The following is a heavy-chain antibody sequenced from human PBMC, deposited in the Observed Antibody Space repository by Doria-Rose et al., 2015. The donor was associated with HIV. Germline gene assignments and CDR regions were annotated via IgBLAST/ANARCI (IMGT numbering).Heavy chain of an antibody. CDR2: ILSDDER. D-gene: IGHD6-13*01. Sequence: QITLKESGPVLVKPTETLTLTCTVSGVSLSSPGMGVSWIRQPPGKALEWLANILSDDERSYNTPLKSRLTISRGTSKSQVVLTMTDMDPVDTATYYCARIKSSRWYHRYYFDFWGQGTLVIVSA. V-gene: IGHV2-26*01. CDR3: ARIKSSRWYHRYYFDF. J-gene: IGHJ4*02. CDR1: GVSLSSPGMG.